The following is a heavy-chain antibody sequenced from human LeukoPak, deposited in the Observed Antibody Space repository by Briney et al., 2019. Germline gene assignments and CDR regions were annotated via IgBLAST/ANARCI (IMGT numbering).Heavy chain of an antibody. J-gene: IGHJ3*02. D-gene: IGHD2-15*01. V-gene: IGHV4-59*01. CDR2: IYNSGNT. CDR1: GGSINSYY. Sequence: SETLSLTCTVSGGSINSYYWTWLRQPPAEGRVWRGNIYNSGNTNYNPSLKSRVTISVDTSKNQFSLKLNSVTAADTAVYYCARQGYCSGGSCYFWVDIWGQGTMVTVSS. CDR3: ARQGYCSGGSCYFWVDI.